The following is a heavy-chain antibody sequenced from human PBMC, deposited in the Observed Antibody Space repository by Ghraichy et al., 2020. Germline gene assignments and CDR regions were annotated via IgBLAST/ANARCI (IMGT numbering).Heavy chain of an antibody. D-gene: IGHD5-24*01. CDR2: ISSNGGST. CDR1: GFTFSSYA. CDR3: VKSEGEMATMKAGHAFDI. J-gene: IGHJ3*02. Sequence: GGSLRLSCSASGFTFSSYAMHWVRQAPGKGLEYVSAISSNGGSTYYADSVKGRFTISRDNSKNTLYLQMSSLRAEDTAVYYCVKSEGEMATMKAGHAFDIWGQGTMVTVSS. V-gene: IGHV3-64D*06.